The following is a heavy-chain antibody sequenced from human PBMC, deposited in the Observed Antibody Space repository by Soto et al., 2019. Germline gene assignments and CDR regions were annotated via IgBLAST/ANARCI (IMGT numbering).Heavy chain of an antibody. CDR3: VRGPDIIVVPSALGHFDH. D-gene: IGHD2-2*01. CDR1: GYSFSTYG. Sequence: QVHLEQSGAEMKKPGASVNVSCKASGYSFSTYGVSWVRQAPGQGPEWMGWISAYNGNTNYAQRFQGRLTLTTDTSTSTAYMGLRGLRSDDTAVYYCVRGPDIIVVPSALGHFDHWGQGTLVTVSS. J-gene: IGHJ4*02. V-gene: IGHV1-18*01. CDR2: ISAYNGNT.